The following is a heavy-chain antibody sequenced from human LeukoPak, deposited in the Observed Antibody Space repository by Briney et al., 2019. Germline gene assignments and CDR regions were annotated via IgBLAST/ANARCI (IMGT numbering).Heavy chain of an antibody. CDR1: GFIFSSYS. V-gene: IGHV3-21*01. CDR3: ARGGEPVGFDY. D-gene: IGHD1-26*01. J-gene: IGHJ4*02. Sequence: GGSLRLSCAASGFIFSSYSMNWVRQAPGKGLEWVSSISSSSSYIYYADSVKGRFTISRDNAKNSLYLQRNSLRAEDTAVYYCARGGEPVGFDYWGQGTLVTASS. CDR2: ISSSSSYI.